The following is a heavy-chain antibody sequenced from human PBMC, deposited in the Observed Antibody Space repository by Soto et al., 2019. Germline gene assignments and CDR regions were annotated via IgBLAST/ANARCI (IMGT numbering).Heavy chain of an antibody. J-gene: IGHJ5*02. CDR2: IYYSGYT. D-gene: IGHD3-9*01. Sequence: ASETLSLTCSVSGNSTTSDAYYWGWIRQPPGKGLEWLGSIYYSGYTYYNPSLKSRVTISVDRSRYQFSLNLRSVTAADTAVYYCVSGTSFYDVLTGYYVDRWFDPWGQGTLVTVSS. V-gene: IGHV4-39*01. CDR3: VSGTSFYDVLTGYYVDRWFDP. CDR1: GNSTTSDAYY.